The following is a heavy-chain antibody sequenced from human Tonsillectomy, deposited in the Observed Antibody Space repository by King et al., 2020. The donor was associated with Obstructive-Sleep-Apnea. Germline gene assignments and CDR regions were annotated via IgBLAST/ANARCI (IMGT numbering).Heavy chain of an antibody. CDR1: GGSISSHY. J-gene: IGHJ6*02. V-gene: IGHV4-59*11. Sequence: QLQESGPGLVKPSETLSLTCNVSGGSISSHYWGWVRQSPGKGLEWIGYIYYSGSTDYNPSLRSRVTISVETSKNQFSLNLSSVSAADTAVYYCARNARISMVRGAAYYYYGMDVWGQGTTVTVSS. D-gene: IGHD3-10*01. CDR2: IYYSGST. CDR3: ARNARISMVRGAAYYYYGMDV.